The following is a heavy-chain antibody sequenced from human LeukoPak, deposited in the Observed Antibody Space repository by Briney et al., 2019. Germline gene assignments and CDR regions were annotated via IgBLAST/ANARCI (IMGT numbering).Heavy chain of an antibody. J-gene: IGHJ4*02. D-gene: IGHD5-24*01. Sequence: SVKVSCKASGGTFSSYAISWVRQAPGQGLEWVGRIIPIFGTANYAQKFQGRVTITTDESTSTAYMELSSLRSEDTAVYYCATSKMATITPHFDYWGQGTLVTVSS. CDR3: ATSKMATITPHFDY. CDR1: GGTFSSYA. CDR2: IIPIFGTA. V-gene: IGHV1-69*05.